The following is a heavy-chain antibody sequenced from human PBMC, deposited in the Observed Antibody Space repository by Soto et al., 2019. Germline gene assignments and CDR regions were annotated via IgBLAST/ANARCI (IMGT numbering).Heavy chain of an antibody. Sequence: SETLSLTCTVSGGSMISYYWSWIRQPPGRGLEWIGFIYYSGSTNYNPSLKSRVTISVDTSKNQFSLKLSSVTAADTAVYYCARGRIMITFGGVIVMDYFDYWGQGTQVTVSS. CDR3: ARGRIMITFGGVIVMDYFDY. CDR2: IYYSGST. V-gene: IGHV4-59*01. CDR1: GGSMISYY. D-gene: IGHD3-16*02. J-gene: IGHJ4*02.